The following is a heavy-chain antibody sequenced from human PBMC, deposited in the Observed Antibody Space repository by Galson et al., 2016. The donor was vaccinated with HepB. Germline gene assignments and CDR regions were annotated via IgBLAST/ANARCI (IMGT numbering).Heavy chain of an antibody. J-gene: IGHJ6*03. D-gene: IGHD1-26*01. V-gene: IGHV3-30-3*01. CDR2: ISKTGDTT. CDR1: GFTFCDWD. Sequence: SLRLSCAASGFTFCDWDFHWVRQAPGKGLDWVAVISKTGDTTFYGDSVKGRFTISRDNSKNTVDLQIHSLRSEDAAVYFCARDFKLGAPDYMDVWGKGTTVTVS. CDR3: ARDFKLGAPDYMDV.